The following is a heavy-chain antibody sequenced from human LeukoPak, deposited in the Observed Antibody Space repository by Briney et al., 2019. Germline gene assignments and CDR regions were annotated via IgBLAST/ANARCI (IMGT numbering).Heavy chain of an antibody. CDR3: ARRTRPYSSGWYGAVNFAFDI. V-gene: IGHV4-34*01. J-gene: IGHJ3*02. Sequence: KPSETLSLTCAVYGGSFSGYYWSWIRQPPGKGLEWIGEINHSGSTNYNPSLKSRVTISVDTSKNQFSLKLSSVTAADTAVYYCARRTRPYSSGWYGAVNFAFDIWGQGTMVTVSS. CDR1: GGSFSGYY. D-gene: IGHD6-19*01. CDR2: INHSGST.